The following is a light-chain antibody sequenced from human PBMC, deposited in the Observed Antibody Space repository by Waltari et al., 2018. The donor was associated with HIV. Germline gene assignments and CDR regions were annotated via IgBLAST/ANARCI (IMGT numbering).Light chain of an antibody. CDR2: MTS. J-gene: IGKJ2*01. V-gene: IGKV1-5*03. CDR1: QDIDKG. Sequence: IQMTQSPSNLSASVGDTVILTCRASQDIDKGLAWSHQKPGRAPKLLISMTSVLESGVPARFRGSGSGTTFTLTITGLQRDDIGTYFCQQYSTHYAFGQGTRVE. CDR3: QQYSTHYA.